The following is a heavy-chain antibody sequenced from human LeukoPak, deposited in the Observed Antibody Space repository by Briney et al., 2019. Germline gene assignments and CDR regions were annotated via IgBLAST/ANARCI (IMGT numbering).Heavy chain of an antibody. CDR2: IVASGGYT. Sequence: GGSLRLSCAASGFTFSSYAMSWVRQAPGKGLEWVSAIVASGGYTYYAESVKGRFTISRDNSKNTLYLQMNSLRAEDTAVYYCAKEYEIFVGAFDIWGPGTMVTVSS. CDR1: GFTFSSYA. D-gene: IGHD3-9*01. V-gene: IGHV3-23*01. CDR3: AKEYEIFVGAFDI. J-gene: IGHJ3*02.